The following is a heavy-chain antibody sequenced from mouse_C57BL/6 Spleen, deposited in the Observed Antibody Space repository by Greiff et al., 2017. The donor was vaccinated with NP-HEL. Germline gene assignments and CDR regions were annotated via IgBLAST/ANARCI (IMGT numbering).Heavy chain of an antibody. CDR2: IYPRSGNT. V-gene: IGHV1-81*01. J-gene: IGHJ4*01. Sequence: VQLQESGAELARPGASVKLSCKASGYTFTSYGISWVKQRTGQGLEWIGEIYPRSGNTYYNEKFKGKATLTADKSSSTAYMELRSLTSEDSAVYFCAREGNYGNYFYAMDYWGQGTSVTVSS. D-gene: IGHD2-1*01. CDR1: GYTFTSYG. CDR3: AREGNYGNYFYAMDY.